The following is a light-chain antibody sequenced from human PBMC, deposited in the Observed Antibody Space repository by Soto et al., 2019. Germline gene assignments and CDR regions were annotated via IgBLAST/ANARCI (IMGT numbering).Light chain of an antibody. J-gene: IGKJ3*01. V-gene: IGKV1-39*01. CDR1: QSISSY. Sequence: QQNQYPSSLSASVGDRVTITCRASQSISSYLNWYQQKPGKAPKLLIYAASSLQSGVPSRFSGSESGTDFTLNISDLRPEDFATYYCQQSFSIPFSFGPGTMVDIK. CDR2: AAS. CDR3: QQSFSIPFS.